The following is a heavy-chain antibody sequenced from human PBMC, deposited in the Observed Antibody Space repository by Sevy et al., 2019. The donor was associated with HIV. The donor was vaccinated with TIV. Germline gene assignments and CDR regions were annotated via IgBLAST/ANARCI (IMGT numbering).Heavy chain of an antibody. Sequence: GGSLRLSCAASGFTSSSYAMTWVRQAPGKGLEWVSAINGDYRYYADSVKGRFTISRDNSKNTVYLQMNSLRAEDTALYYCAIEAPDTTIYDYWGQGILVTVSS. CDR2: INGDYR. V-gene: IGHV3-23*01. CDR1: GFTSSSYA. J-gene: IGHJ4*02. D-gene: IGHD3-3*01. CDR3: AIEAPDTTIYDY.